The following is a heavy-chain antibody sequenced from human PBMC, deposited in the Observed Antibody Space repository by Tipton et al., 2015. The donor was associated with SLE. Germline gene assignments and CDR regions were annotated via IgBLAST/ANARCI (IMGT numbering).Heavy chain of an antibody. CDR3: ARLLDYFDH. CDR2: VSYSGST. Sequence: LRLSCTVSGVSTSSRGYYWSWIRQHPGKGLEWIGYVSYSGSTNYNPSLQSRVTISVDTSKNQFSLKLRSVTAADTAVYYCARLLDYFDHWGQGALVTVSS. CDR1: GVSTSSRGYY. J-gene: IGHJ4*02. V-gene: IGHV4-61*08.